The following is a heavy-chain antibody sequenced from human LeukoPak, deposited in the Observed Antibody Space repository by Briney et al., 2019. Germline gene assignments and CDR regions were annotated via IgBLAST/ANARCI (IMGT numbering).Heavy chain of an antibody. CDR1: GFMFDSYG. CDR2: VWYDGSNE. J-gene: IGHJ1*01. D-gene: IGHD6-19*01. V-gene: IGHV3-33*03. CDR3: VKDKGSGWLQQVYFQH. Sequence: GRSLRLSCAASGFMFDSYGMHWVRQTPGKGLEWVAGVWYDGSNEKYADSVKGRFTISRDNSKDTLDLQMNSLRAEDTAVYYCVKDKGSGWLQQVYFQHWGQGTVVTVSS.